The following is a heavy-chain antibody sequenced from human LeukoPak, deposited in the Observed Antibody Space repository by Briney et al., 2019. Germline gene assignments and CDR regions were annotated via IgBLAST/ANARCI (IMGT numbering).Heavy chain of an antibody. V-gene: IGHV1-2*02. D-gene: IGHD6-13*01. J-gene: IGHJ4*02. CDR1: GYTFTDYS. CDR2: INPNSGGT. CDR3: VRDMIATAGAGG. Sequence: ASVKVSCKASGYTFTDYSMHWVRQAPGQGLDWMGWINPNSGGTDYAQKFQGRVTMTRVTSISTAYLEVTRLTSDDTAVYFCVRDMIATAGAGGWGQGTLVTVSS.